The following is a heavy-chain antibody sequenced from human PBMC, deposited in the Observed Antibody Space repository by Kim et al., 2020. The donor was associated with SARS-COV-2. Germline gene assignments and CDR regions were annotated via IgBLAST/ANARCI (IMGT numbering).Heavy chain of an antibody. J-gene: IGHJ5*02. V-gene: IGHV4-30-2*01. Sequence: LKSRVTISVDRSKNQFSLKLSSVTAADTAVYYCARVGCGGDCYQYNWFDPWGQGTLVTVSS. D-gene: IGHD2-21*01. CDR3: ARVGCGGDCYQYNWFDP.